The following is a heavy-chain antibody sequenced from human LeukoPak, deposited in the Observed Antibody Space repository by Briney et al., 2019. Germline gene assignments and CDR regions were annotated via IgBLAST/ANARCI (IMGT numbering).Heavy chain of an antibody. J-gene: IGHJ4*02. CDR3: ARGTFWSDYYHDY. Sequence: SETPSLTCTVSGGSISSSSYYWSWIRQPPGKGLEWIGFIFYSGSTNYNPSLKSRVTISLNTSKTQFSLKLSSVTAADTAVYYCARGTFWSDYYHDYWGQGTLVTVSS. CDR2: IFYSGST. V-gene: IGHV4-61*01. CDR1: GGSISSSSYY. D-gene: IGHD3-3*01.